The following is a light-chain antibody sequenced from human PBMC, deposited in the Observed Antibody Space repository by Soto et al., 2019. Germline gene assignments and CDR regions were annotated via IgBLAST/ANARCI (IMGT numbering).Light chain of an antibody. CDR1: QSVSSNY. CDR2: GAS. J-gene: IGKJ4*02. V-gene: IGKV3-20*01. CDR3: QQYGGSPRVM. Sequence: EIVLTQSPGTLSLSPGERATLSCRASQSVSSNYLAWYQQKPGQAPRLLIYGASSRATGIPDRFSGSGSGTDFPLTISRLEPEDFAVYYCQQYGGSPRVMFGGGTKVEIK.